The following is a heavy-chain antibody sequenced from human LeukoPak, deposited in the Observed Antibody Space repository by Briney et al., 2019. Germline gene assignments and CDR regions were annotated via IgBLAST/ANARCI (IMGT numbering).Heavy chain of an antibody. J-gene: IGHJ6*02. CDR2: IRSKAYRGTT. CDR1: GFNFGDHA. Sequence: PGWSLRLSCTTSGFNFGDHAMTWVRQAPGKGLEWVGFIRSKAYRGTTEYAASVKGRFTIPRDDSKSVVCLQMNSLKSEDTAVYYCSRGPIQLWVHNGVDVWGQGTTVTVSS. D-gene: IGHD5-18*01. CDR3: SRGPIQLWVHNGVDV. V-gene: IGHV3-49*04.